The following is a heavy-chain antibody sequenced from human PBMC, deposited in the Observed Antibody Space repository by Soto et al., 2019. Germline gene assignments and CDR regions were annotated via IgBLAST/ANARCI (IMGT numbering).Heavy chain of an antibody. V-gene: IGHV3-9*01. CDR3: ARGPLGYYDSSGPLFDY. J-gene: IGHJ4*02. CDR2: ISWFSGSE. D-gene: IGHD3-22*01. CDR1: GFTFNDYA. Sequence: GGSLRLSCVGSGFTFNDYAMHWVRQAPGKGLEWVAGISWFSGSEGYADSVRGRFTISRDDANNSLYLQMDSLTPEDTATYYCARGPLGYYDSSGPLFDYWGQGTLVTVSS.